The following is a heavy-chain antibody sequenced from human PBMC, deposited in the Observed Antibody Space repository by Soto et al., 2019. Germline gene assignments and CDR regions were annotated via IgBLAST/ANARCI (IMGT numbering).Heavy chain of an antibody. J-gene: IGHJ5*02. CDR3: ARYISTT. CDR2: MNPNSGHT. V-gene: IGHV1-8*01. D-gene: IGHD6-13*01. Sequence: QVQLVQSGAEVKKPGASVKVSCKASGYTFTSHDINWMRQATGQGLEWMGWMNPNSGHTNYAQKFQGRVTMTSDTSIATAHMQSTILRSEYTAIYHYARYISTTWGQGTLVTVST. CDR1: GYTFTSHD.